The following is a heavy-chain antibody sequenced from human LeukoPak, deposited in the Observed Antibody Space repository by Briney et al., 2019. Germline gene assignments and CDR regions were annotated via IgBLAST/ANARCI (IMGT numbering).Heavy chain of an antibody. D-gene: IGHD2-2*01. CDR3: AHGRMYQLDY. V-gene: IGHV3-23*01. CDR2: IVGGAGGT. Sequence: GGSLRHSCAASGFTFSSHGMSWVRQAPGKGLEWVSGIVGGAGGTYYADSVKGRFTISRDNSKNTLYLQMNSLRAEDTAVYYCAHGRMYQLDYWGQGTLVTVSS. CDR1: GFTFSSHG. J-gene: IGHJ4*02.